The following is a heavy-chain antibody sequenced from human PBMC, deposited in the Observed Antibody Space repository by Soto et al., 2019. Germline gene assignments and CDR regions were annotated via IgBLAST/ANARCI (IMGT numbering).Heavy chain of an antibody. J-gene: IGHJ4*02. Sequence: EVQLLESGGGLVQPGGSLRLSCAASGFTFSSYAMSWVRQAPGKGLEWVSAISGSGGSTYYADSVKGRFTISRDNSKNTVYLKMNSRRAEDTAVYYCAKEGDSSWGGGVDYWGQGTLVTVSS. D-gene: IGHD6-13*01. CDR3: AKEGDSSWGGGVDY. CDR1: GFTFSSYA. V-gene: IGHV3-23*01. CDR2: ISGSGGST.